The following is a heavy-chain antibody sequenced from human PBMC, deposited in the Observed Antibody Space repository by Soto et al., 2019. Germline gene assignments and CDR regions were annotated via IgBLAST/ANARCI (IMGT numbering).Heavy chain of an antibody. CDR3: ARGGLVISYY. Sequence: QVQLVQSGAEVKKPGASVKVSCKASGYTFTSYAMHWVRQAPGQRLEWMGWINAGNGNTKYSQKFQGRVTITRDTSAGSAYMGLRSLRSEETAVYYCARGGLVISYYWGQGTLVTVAS. V-gene: IGHV1-3*01. CDR1: GYTFTSYA. D-gene: IGHD3-9*01. J-gene: IGHJ4*02. CDR2: INAGNGNT.